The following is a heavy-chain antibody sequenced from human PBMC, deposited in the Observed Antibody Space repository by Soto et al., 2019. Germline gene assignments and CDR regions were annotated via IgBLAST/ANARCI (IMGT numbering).Heavy chain of an antibody. D-gene: IGHD3-10*01. J-gene: IGHJ6*02. CDR2: ISGSGGST. CDR3: AKGEVRSVWFMQFPGRDV. V-gene: IGHV3-23*01. CDR1: GFTFSSYA. Sequence: EVQLLESGGGLVQPGGSLRLSCAASGFTFSSYAMSWVRQAPGKGLEWVSAISGSGGSTYYADSVKGRFTISRDNSKNTLYLQMNKLRAQDTTVYYCAKGEVRSVWFMQFPGRDVWAQGTTVTASS.